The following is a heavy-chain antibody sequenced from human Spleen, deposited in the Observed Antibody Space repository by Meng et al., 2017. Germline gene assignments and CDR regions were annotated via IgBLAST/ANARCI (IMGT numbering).Heavy chain of an antibody. Sequence: WCAGLLKTSEPLSLTCVVSGGSFSDSYWSWICQPPWKEFEWIGEINHSGSTNSHTSPESRETILVDTSKNNLSLKLISVNAAVWAVYYCSRGPPKIDHDFDYWGPGTLVTVSS. CDR1: GGSFSDSY. CDR3: SRGPPKIDHDFDY. V-gene: IGHV4-34*01. J-gene: IGHJ4*02. CDR2: INHSGST.